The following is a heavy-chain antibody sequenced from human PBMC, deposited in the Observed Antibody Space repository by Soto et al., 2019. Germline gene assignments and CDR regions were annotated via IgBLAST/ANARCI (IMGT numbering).Heavy chain of an antibody. CDR2: ISYDGSNK. J-gene: IGHJ4*02. D-gene: IGHD4-4*01. CDR1: GFTFSSYA. V-gene: IGHV3-30-3*01. CDR3: ARGKVRADY. Sequence: QVQLVESGGGVVQPGRSLRLSCAASGFTFSSYAMHWVRQAPGKGLEWVAVISYDGSNKYYADSVKGRFTISRDNSKNTLYLQMNSLRAEDTAVYYCARGKVRADYWGQGTLVTVSS.